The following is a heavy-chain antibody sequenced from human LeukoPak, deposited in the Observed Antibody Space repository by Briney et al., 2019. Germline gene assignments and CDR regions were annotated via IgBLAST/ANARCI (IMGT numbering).Heavy chain of an antibody. J-gene: IGHJ3*02. CDR3: ARLTRGEAFDI. V-gene: IGHV4-59*01. D-gene: IGHD3-16*01. CDR1: GGSISTYY. CDR2: IYYSGST. Sequence: PSETLSLTCTVSGGSISTYYGNWIRQAPGKGLEWIGYIYYSGSTNYNPSLKSRVAMSVDTSRNQFSLKLSSVTAADTAVYYCARLTRGEAFDIWGQGTMVTVSS.